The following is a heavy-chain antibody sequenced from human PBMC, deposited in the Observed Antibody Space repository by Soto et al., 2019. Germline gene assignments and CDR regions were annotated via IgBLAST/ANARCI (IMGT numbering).Heavy chain of an antibody. D-gene: IGHD3-22*01. J-gene: IGHJ4*02. CDR2: ISYDGSNR. CDR3: AKDTYHYDTTGYYVYDF. Sequence: GGSLRLSCAASGFTFSSYGIHWVRQAPGRGLEWVAVISYDGSNRNYADSVKGRFTISRDNSKNTVFLQMNSLRPEDTAVYYCAKDTYHYDTTGYYVYDFWGQGTLVTVSS. V-gene: IGHV3-30*18. CDR1: GFTFSSYG.